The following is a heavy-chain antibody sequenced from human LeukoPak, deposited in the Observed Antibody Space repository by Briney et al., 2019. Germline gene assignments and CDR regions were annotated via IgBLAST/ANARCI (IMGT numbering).Heavy chain of an antibody. CDR1: GGSISSSSYY. CDR2: MHYSGST. D-gene: IGHD2-21*02. V-gene: IGHV4-39*02. CDR3: ARLYCGADCSIDF. Sequence: SETLSLTCTVSGGSISSSSYYWGWTRQPPGNGLEWIGSMHYSGSTYYNPSLKSRVTISVDTSKNHLSLNLRSVTAADTAVYYCARLYCGADCSIDFWGQGTLVTVSS. J-gene: IGHJ4*02.